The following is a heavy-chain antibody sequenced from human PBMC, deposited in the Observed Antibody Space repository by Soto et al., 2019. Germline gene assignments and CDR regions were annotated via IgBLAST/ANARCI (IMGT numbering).Heavy chain of an antibody. Sequence: QVQLVESGGGLVKPGGSLRLTCAASGFSISDHYMSWIRQAPGKGLEWVSYSSTSGTFTKYADSGKGRFSISRDNAKNSLYLEINSLRGEDTAIYYCARSGDNYNVLDYWGQGTPVTVSS. V-gene: IGHV3-11*05. CDR1: GFSISDHY. J-gene: IGHJ4*02. CDR3: ARSGDNYNVLDY. D-gene: IGHD3-10*02. CDR2: SSTSGTFT.